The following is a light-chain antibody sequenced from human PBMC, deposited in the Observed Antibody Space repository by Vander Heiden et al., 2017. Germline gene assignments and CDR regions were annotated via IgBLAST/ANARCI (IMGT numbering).Light chain of an antibody. J-gene: IGKJ1*01. CDR3: QQSYSTPWT. Sequence: DIQMTQSLSSLSESVGDRVTITCRASQSISSYLNWYQQKPGKAPKLLIYAASSLQSGVPSRFSGSGSGTDFTLTISSLQPEDFATYYCQQSYSTPWTFGQGTKVEIK. V-gene: IGKV1-39*01. CDR2: AAS. CDR1: QSISSY.